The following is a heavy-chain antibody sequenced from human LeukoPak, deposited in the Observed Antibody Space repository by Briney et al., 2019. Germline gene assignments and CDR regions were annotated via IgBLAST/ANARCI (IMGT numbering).Heavy chain of an antibody. D-gene: IGHD2-2*01. V-gene: IGHV1-18*01. CDR1: GYTFTSYG. CDR2: ISAYNGNT. J-gene: IGHJ6*03. CDR3: ARGEVVPAAMQRIYYYYYYMDV. Sequence: ASVKVSCKASGYTFTSYGIGWVRQAPGQGLEWMGWISAYNGNTNYAQKLQGRVTMTTDTSTSTAYMELRSLRSDDTAVYYCARGEVVPAAMQRIYYYYYYMDVWGKGTTVTVSS.